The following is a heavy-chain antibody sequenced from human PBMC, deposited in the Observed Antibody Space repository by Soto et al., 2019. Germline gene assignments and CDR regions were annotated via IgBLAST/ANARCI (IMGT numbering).Heavy chain of an antibody. CDR3: ARGGSNRFGL. CDR2: IKEDGSEK. Sequence: EEQLVESGGGLGQPGGSLRVSCAASGFTFSGHWMTWVRQAPGRGLEWVASIKEDGSEKKYVDSAKGRFTISRDNAKKSLYLQMNSLRGDDTAVYYCARGGSNRFGLWGQGTVVTVSS. D-gene: IGHD6-13*01. V-gene: IGHV3-7*04. J-gene: IGHJ4*02. CDR1: GFTFSGHW.